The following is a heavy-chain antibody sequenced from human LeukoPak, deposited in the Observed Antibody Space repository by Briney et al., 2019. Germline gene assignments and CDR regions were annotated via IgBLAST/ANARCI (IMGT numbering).Heavy chain of an antibody. D-gene: IGHD3-9*01. J-gene: IGHJ5*02. CDR1: GYTFSNYG. CDR3: ARMAYDILTGYFQPNWFDP. Sequence: ASVTVSCKASGYTFSNYGISWVRQAPGQGLEWMGWISGYSGNTKNAQKFQARVTMTTDTSTSTAYMELRSLRSDDTAVYYCARMAYDILTGYFQPNWFDPWGQGTLVTVSS. V-gene: IGHV1-18*01. CDR2: ISGYSGNT.